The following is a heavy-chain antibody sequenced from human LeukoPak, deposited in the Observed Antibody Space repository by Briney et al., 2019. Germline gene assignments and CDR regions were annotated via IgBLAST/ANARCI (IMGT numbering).Heavy chain of an antibody. D-gene: IGHD3-10*01. Sequence: PGGSLRLSCAASGFTFSSYWMHWVRQAPGEGLVWVSRINTDGSSTSYADSVKGRFAISRDNAKNTLYLQMNSLRAEDTAVYYCARVEHLWFGEDYYYMDVGGKGTTVTVSS. V-gene: IGHV3-74*01. CDR1: GFTFSSYW. CDR3: ARVEHLWFGEDYYYMDV. J-gene: IGHJ6*03. CDR2: INTDGSST.